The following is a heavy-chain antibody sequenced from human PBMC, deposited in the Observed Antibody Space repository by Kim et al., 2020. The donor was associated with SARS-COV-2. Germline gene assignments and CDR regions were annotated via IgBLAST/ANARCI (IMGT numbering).Heavy chain of an antibody. D-gene: IGHD3-10*01. CDR3: ARYLGRGGYYGMDV. V-gene: IGHV4-4*02. Sequence: NPSHQIRVTIPVDKSKNQFSRKLSSVTAADTAVYYCARYLGRGGYYGMDVWGQGTTVTVSS. J-gene: IGHJ6*02.